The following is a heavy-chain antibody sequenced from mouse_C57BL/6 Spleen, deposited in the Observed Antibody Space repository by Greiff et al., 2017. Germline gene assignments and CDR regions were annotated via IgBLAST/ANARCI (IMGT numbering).Heavy chain of an antibody. D-gene: IGHD1-1*01. CDR1: GYTFTDYN. V-gene: IGHV1-18*01. CDR2: INPNNGGT. J-gene: IGHJ3*01. CDR3: ARSSYGAWFAY. Sequence: EVQLQQSGPELVKPGASVKIPCKASGYTFTDYNMDWVKQSHGKSLEWIGDINPNNGGTIYNQKFKGKATLTVDKSSSTAYMELRSLTSEVTAVYYWARSSYGAWFAYWGQGTLVTVAA.